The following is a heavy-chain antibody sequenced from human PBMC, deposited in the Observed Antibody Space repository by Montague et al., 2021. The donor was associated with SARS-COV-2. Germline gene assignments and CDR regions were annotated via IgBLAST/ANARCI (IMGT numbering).Heavy chain of an antibody. D-gene: IGHD3-10*01. CDR1: GASFSGHY. Sequence: SETLSLTCHVYGASFSGHYWSWVRQSPGKGLEWIGEVIHSGTTNYNPSLKGRVTISIDSSNDRFSLRLTSLTAADTGVYYCASGEFFYYGSVNYYRSALDDWGQGTTVTVSS. CDR2: VIHSGTT. CDR3: ASGEFFYYGSVNYYRSALDD. V-gene: IGHV4-34*12. J-gene: IGHJ6*02.